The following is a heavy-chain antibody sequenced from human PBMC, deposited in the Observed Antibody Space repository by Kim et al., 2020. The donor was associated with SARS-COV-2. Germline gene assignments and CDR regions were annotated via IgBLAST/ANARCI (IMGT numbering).Heavy chain of an antibody. Sequence: GGSLRLSCAASGFTFSSSWMHWVRQDPGMGLVWVSRFSSDGSSTNYADSVKGRFTISRDNAKNTLYLQMNSLRAEDTAVYYCASKDILTGYYYWGQGTLVTVSS. D-gene: IGHD3-9*01. CDR1: GFTFSSSW. V-gene: IGHV3-74*01. CDR2: FSSDGSST. CDR3: ASKDILTGYYY. J-gene: IGHJ4*02.